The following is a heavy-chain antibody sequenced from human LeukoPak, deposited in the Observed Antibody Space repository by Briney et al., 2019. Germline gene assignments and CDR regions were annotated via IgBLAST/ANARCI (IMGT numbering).Heavy chain of an antibody. D-gene: IGHD3-16*01. CDR2: ISYDGRNK. V-gene: IGHV3-30*18. CDR3: AKGTDGYDYIWGSPYFDY. J-gene: IGHJ4*02. CDR1: EFIFSSFG. Sequence: GGSLRLSCAASEFIFSSFGMHWVRQAPGKGLEWVAAISYDGRNKYYLDSVEGRFTISRDNSKNTLYLQMNSLRAEDTAVYYCAKGTDGYDYIWGSPYFDYWGQGTLVTVSS.